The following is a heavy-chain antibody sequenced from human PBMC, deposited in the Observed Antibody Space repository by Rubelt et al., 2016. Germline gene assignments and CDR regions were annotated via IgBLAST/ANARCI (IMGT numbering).Heavy chain of an antibody. CDR2: IRASGCGS. D-gene: IGHD4-17*01. J-gene: IGHJ3*02. V-gene: IGHV3-23*01. Sequence: EVQLLESGGGLVQPGGSLRLSCAASGFTFINYAMIWVRQAPGRGLEWVSGIRASGCGSIYANYVKGRFAISSNNSKNTRYLQMNDLRAEDTAIYYCGRDPNGDFFGAFDMWGQGTMVTVSS. CDR1: GFTFINYA. CDR3: GRDPNGDFFGAFDM.